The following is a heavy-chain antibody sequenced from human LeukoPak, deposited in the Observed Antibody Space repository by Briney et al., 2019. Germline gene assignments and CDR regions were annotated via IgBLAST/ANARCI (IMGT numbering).Heavy chain of an antibody. V-gene: IGHV3-7*01. D-gene: IGHD6-6*01. CDR3: ARESSIAARRRFDY. CDR2: IRGDGSRL. Sequence: PGGSLRLSCVGSGFSISGFWMTWVRQAPGKGLEWVANIRGDGSRLYYVDSVKGRFTMSRDNAKNSLYLQMNSLRAEDTAVYYCARESSIAARRRFDYWGQGTLVTVSS. J-gene: IGHJ4*02. CDR1: GFSISGFW.